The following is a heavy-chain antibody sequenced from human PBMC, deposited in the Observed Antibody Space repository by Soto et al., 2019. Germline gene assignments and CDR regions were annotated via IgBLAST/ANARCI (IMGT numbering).Heavy chain of an antibody. CDR1: GFTFSSYG. CDR2: ISYDGSNK. V-gene: IGHV3-30*18. CDR3: AKVSYSGWYDGVDY. D-gene: IGHD6-19*01. Sequence: PGGSLRLSCAASGFTFSSYGMHWVRQAPGKGLEWVAVISYDGSNKHYADSVKGRFTISRDNSKNTLYLQMNSLRAEDTAVYYCAKVSYSGWYDGVDYWGQGTLVTVSS. J-gene: IGHJ4*02.